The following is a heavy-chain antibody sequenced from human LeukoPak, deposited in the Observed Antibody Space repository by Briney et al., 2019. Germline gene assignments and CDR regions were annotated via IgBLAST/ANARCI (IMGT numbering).Heavy chain of an antibody. CDR1: GYSFTSYW. Sequence: GESLKISCKGSGYSFTSYWIGWVRQMPGKGLEWMGIIYPGDSDTRYSPSFQGQVTISADKSISTAYLQWSSLKASDTAMYYCARPGRGSSSNLNFDYWGQGTLVTVSS. CDR2: IYPGDSDT. V-gene: IGHV5-51*01. CDR3: ARPGRGSSSNLNFDY. D-gene: IGHD6-6*01. J-gene: IGHJ4*02.